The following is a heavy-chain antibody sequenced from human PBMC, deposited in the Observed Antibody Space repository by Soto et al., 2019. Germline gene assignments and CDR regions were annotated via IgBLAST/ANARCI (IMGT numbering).Heavy chain of an antibody. J-gene: IGHJ5*02. Sequence: SETLSLTCTVSGGSISSGGYYWSWIRQHPGKGLEWIGYIYYSGSTYYNPSLKSRVTISVDTSKNQFSLKLSSVTAADTAVYYCAREPYSSSWYLDPWGQGTLVTVSS. CDR1: GGSISSGGYY. D-gene: IGHD6-13*01. CDR3: AREPYSSSWYLDP. V-gene: IGHV4-31*03. CDR2: IYYSGST.